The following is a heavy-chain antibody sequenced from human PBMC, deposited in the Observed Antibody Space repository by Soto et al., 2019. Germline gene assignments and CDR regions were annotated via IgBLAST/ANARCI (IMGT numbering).Heavy chain of an antibody. J-gene: IGHJ3*02. CDR3: AKDRSMHDILTGSDAFDI. CDR2: ISGSGGST. V-gene: IGHV3-23*01. D-gene: IGHD3-9*01. Sequence: GGSLRLSCAASGFTFSSYAMSWVRQAPGKGLEWVSAISGSGGSTYYADSVKGRFTISRDNSKNTLYLQMNSLRAEDTAVYYCAKDRSMHDILTGSDAFDIWGQGTMVTVSS. CDR1: GFTFSSYA.